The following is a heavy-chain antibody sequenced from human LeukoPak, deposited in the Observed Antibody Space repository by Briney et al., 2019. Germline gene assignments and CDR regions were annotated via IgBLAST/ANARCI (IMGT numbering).Heavy chain of an antibody. J-gene: IGHJ4*02. D-gene: IGHD5-12*01. CDR1: GGSISSYY. CDR2: IYTSGST. CDR3: ARDNGDSGYEIGDPSYDY. V-gene: IGHV4-4*07. Sequence: SETLSLTCTVSGGSISSYYWSWIRQPAGKGLEWIGRIYTSGSTNYNPSLKSRVTMSVDTSKNQFSLKLSSVTAADTAVYYCARDNGDSGYEIGDPSYDYWGQGTLVTVSS.